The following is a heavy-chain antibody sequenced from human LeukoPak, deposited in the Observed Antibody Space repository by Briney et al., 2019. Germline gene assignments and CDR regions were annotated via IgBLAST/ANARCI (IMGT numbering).Heavy chain of an antibody. CDR3: AEDYSRDYSSSSFHY. CDR1: GFTFSSPA. Sequence: GGSLRLSCAASGFTFSSPAMSWVRQAPGKGLEWVSAISGSGGSTYYADPVKGRFTISRDNSKNTLYLQMNSLRAEDTAVYYCAEDYSRDYSSSSFHYWGQGTLVTVSS. J-gene: IGHJ4*02. D-gene: IGHD6-6*01. CDR2: ISGSGGST. V-gene: IGHV3-23*01.